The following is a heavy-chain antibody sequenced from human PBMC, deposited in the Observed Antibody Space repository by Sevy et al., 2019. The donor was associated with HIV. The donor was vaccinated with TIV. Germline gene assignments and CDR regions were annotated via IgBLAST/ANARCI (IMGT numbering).Heavy chain of an antibody. D-gene: IGHD3-10*01. V-gene: IGHV3-66*01. CDR1: GFTVSSNY. CDR2: IYSGGST. J-gene: IGHJ6*02. Sequence: GGSLRLSCAASGFTVSSNYMSWVCQAPGKGLEWVSVIYSGGSTYYADSVKGRFTISRDNSKNTLYLQMNSLRAEDTAVYYCARDLTTYYYGSGSADYYYYYGMDVWGQGTTVTVSS. CDR3: ARDLTTYYYGSGSADYYYYYGMDV.